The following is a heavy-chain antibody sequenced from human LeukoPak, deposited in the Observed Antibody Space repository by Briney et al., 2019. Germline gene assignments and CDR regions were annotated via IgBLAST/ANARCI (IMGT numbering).Heavy chain of an antibody. CDR3: ARDGGWGLFFDY. J-gene: IGHJ4*02. Sequence: GGSLRLSCAASGFTFSKYGMHWVRQAPGKGLEWISYIDTSDATIYYADSVKGRFTISRDNAKNTLYLQMNSLRAEDTAVYYCARDGGWGLFFDYWGQGTLVTVSS. CDR1: GFTFSKYG. D-gene: IGHD6-19*01. CDR2: IDTSDATI. V-gene: IGHV3-48*03.